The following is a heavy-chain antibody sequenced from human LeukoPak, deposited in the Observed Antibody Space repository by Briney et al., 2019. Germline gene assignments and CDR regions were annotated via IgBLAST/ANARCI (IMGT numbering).Heavy chain of an antibody. CDR2: INHSGST. CDR3: ARDHSNYVFPDY. D-gene: IGHD4-11*01. CDR1: GGSFSGYY. Sequence: SETLSLTCAVYGGSFSGYYWSWIRQPPGKGLEWIGEINHSGSTNYNPSLKSRVTISVDTSKNQFSLKLSSVTAADTAVYYCARDHSNYVFPDYWGQGALVTVSS. J-gene: IGHJ4*02. V-gene: IGHV4-34*01.